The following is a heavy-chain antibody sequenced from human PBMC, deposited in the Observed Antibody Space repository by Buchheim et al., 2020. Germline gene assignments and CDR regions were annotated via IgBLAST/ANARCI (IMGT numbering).Heavy chain of an antibody. J-gene: IGHJ4*02. CDR2: INPNSGGT. Sequence: QVQLVQSGAEVKKPGASVKVSCKASGYTFTGYYMHWVRQAPGQGLEWMGWINPNSGGTNYAQKFQGWVTMTRDTSSSQAYMELSRLRSDDTAVYYCARGYYDILTGYRSALDYWGQGTL. CDR1: GYTFTGYY. CDR3: ARGYYDILTGYRSALDY. D-gene: IGHD3-9*01. V-gene: IGHV1-2*04.